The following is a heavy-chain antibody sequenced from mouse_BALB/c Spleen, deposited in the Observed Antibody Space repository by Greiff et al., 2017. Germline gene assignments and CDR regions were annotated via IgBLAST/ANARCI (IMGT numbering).Heavy chain of an antibody. CDR1: GFNIKDYY. Sequence: EVKLVESGAELVRSGASVKLSCTASGFNIKDYYMHWVKQRPEQGLEWIGWIDPENGDTEYAPKFQGKATMTADTSSNTAYLQLSSLTSEDTAVYYCNAWYGYDVGNYFDDWGQGTTLTVSS. CDR3: NAWYGYDVGNYFDD. D-gene: IGHD2-2*01. J-gene: IGHJ2*01. V-gene: IGHV14-4*02. CDR2: IDPENGDT.